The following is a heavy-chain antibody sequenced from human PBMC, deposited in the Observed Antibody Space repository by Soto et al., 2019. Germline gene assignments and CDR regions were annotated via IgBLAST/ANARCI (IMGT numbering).Heavy chain of an antibody. CDR1: GFTFSSFG. J-gene: IGHJ4*02. CDR2: ISYGGSVT. CDR3: ARDPSTGSADY. D-gene: IGHD3-9*01. Sequence: GGSLRLSXAASGFTFSSFGMHWVRQAPGKGLEWAAVISYGGSVTHYVDSVKGRFTISRDNSKNMLYLQMNSLRVEDTALYYCARDPSTGSADYGGRGTLVTVSS. V-gene: IGHV3-30*12.